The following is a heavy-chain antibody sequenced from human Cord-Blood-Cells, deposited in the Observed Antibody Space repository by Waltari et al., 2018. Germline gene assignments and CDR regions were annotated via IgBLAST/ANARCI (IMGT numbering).Heavy chain of an antibody. CDR3: ARDTRANWDAFDI. CDR2: IYYSGST. D-gene: IGHD7-27*01. J-gene: IGHJ3*02. V-gene: IGHV4-31*03. CDR1: GGSISSGGYY. Sequence: QVQLQESGPGLVKPSQTLSLTCTVSGGSISSGGYYWSWIRQHPGKGLAWIGYIYYSGSTYYNPSLKSRVTISVDTSKNQFSLKLSSVTAADTAVYYCARDTRANWDAFDIWGQGTMVTVSS.